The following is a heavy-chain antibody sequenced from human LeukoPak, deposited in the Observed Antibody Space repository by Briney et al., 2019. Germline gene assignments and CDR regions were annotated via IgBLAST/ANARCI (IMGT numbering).Heavy chain of an antibody. CDR2: LYSAGST. J-gene: IGHJ4*02. Sequence: AGRSLRLSCAASGFSFSSNYMIWVRQAPGKGLEWVSVLYSAGSTYFADSVKGRFTISRDNSKNTLYLQMNSLKPDDTAVYDCASGGDPQWLVHGEYWGQGTLVTVSS. CDR3: ASGGDPQWLVHGEY. V-gene: IGHV3-53*01. D-gene: IGHD6-19*01. CDR1: GFSFSSNY.